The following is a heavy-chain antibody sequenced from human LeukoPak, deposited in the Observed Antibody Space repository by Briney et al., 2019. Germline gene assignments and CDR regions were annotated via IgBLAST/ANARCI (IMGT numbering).Heavy chain of an antibody. J-gene: IGHJ6*02. V-gene: IGHV3-21*01. Sequence: PGGSLRLSCAASGLTFSSYSMNWVRQAPGKGLEWVSSISSSSSYIYYADSVKGRFTISRDNAKNSLYLQMNSLRAEDTAVYYCARVSYDFWSGAYYYYYGMDVWGQGTTVTVSS. CDR2: ISSSSSYI. D-gene: IGHD3-3*01. CDR3: ARVSYDFWSGAYYYYYGMDV. CDR1: GLTFSSYS.